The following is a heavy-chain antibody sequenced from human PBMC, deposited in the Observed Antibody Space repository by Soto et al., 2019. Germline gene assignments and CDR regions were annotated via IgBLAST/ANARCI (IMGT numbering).Heavy chain of an antibody. V-gene: IGHV3-11*01. Sequence: QVQLVESGGGLVKPGGSLRLSCAASGFTFSDYYMSWIRQAPGKGLEWVSYISSSGSTLYYADSVKGRCTISRDNAKNSLYRQMNSLRPEDTAVYYCAGVAGYSCGWYHIPSHYYYYMDVWGKGTTVTVSS. CDR2: ISSSGSTL. CDR1: GFTFSDYY. D-gene: IGHD6-19*01. J-gene: IGHJ6*03. CDR3: AGVAGYSCGWYHIPSHYYYYMDV.